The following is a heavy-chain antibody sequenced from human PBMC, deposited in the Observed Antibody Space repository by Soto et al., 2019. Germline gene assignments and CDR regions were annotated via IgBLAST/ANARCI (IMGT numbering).Heavy chain of an antibody. V-gene: IGHV1-69*06. D-gene: IGHD6-19*01. J-gene: IGHJ5*02. CDR3: ARERRFIAVAPNWFDP. Sequence: SVKVSCKASGGTFTSYAISWVRQAPGEGLEWMGGIIPIFGTANYAQKFQGRVTITADKSTSTAYMELSSLRSEDTAVYYCARERRFIAVAPNWFDPWGQGTLVTVSS. CDR2: IIPIFGTA. CDR1: GGTFTSYA.